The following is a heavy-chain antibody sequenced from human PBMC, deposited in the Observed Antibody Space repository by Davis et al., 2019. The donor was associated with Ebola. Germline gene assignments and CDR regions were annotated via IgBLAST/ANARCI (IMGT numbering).Heavy chain of an antibody. CDR1: GFSFSNFG. CDR3: ARVAFPYSGNDLRIPLDY. CDR2: IWYDGSNK. J-gene: IGHJ4*02. V-gene: IGHV3-33*08. D-gene: IGHD5-12*01. Sequence: PGGSLRLSCAASGFSFSNFGMHWVRQAPGKGLEWVAVIWYDGSNKYYADSVKGRFTISRDNSKNTLYLQMNSLRVEDTAVYYCARVAFPYSGNDLRIPLDYWGQGTLVTVSS.